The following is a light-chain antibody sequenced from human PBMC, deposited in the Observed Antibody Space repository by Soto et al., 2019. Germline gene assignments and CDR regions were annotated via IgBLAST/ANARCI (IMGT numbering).Light chain of an antibody. J-gene: IGLJ2*01. CDR2: RND. CDR3: APWDDGLMGPV. V-gene: IGLV1-47*01. Sequence: QPVLTQSPSASGTPGQRVTISCSGSSSNIGSNHVHWYRQLPGTARKLLIYRNDQRPSGVPDRFSASKSGTSASLAIGGLRSEDEADYYCAPWDDGLMGPVFGEGTNLTVL. CDR1: SSNIGSNH.